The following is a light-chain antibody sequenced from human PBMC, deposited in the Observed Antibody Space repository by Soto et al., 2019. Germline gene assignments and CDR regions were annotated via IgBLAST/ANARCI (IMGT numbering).Light chain of an antibody. V-gene: IGKV1-5*03. CDR1: QSIDTW. Sequence: DIQMTQSPSTLSASVGDRVTITCRASQSIDTWLAWYQQKPGKAPKLLIYRASSLESGVPSRFSGSGSGTEFTLTISSLQPDDFSTYYCQRYDTYSGTLGPGTKVDIK. CDR3: QRYDTYSGT. J-gene: IGKJ3*01. CDR2: RAS.